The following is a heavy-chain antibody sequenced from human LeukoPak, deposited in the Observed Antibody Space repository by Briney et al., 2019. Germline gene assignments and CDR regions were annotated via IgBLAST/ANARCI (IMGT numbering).Heavy chain of an antibody. D-gene: IGHD2-2*01. CDR2: ISWNSGSI. V-gene: IGHV3-9*01. CDR3: AKGYCSSNRCYVDY. Sequence: GRSLRLPCAASGFTFDDYAMHWVRQAPGKGLEWVAGISWNSGSIAYGDSVKGRFTISRDNAKNSLYLQMNSLRVEDTALYYCAKGYCSSNRCYVDYWGQGTLVTVSS. CDR1: GFTFDDYA. J-gene: IGHJ4*02.